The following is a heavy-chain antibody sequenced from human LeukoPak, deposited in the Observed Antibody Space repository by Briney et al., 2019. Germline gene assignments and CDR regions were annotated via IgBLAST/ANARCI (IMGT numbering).Heavy chain of an antibody. D-gene: IGHD4-11*01. CDR3: ARQTTVTTGFDP. CDR2: IIPIFGTA. V-gene: IGHV1-69*05. J-gene: IGHJ5*02. Sequence: ASVKVSCKASGGTFSSYAISWVRQAPGQGLEWMGRIIPIFGTANYAQKFQGRVTITTDESTSTAYMELSSLRSEETAVYYCARQTTVTTGFDPWGQGTLVTVSS. CDR1: GGTFSSYA.